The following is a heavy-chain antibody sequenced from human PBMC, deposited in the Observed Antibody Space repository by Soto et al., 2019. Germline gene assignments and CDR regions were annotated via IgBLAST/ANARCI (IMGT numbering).Heavy chain of an antibody. J-gene: IGHJ3*02. CDR1: GFTFSTYA. V-gene: IGHV3-23*01. Sequence: EVQLLESGGGLVQPGGSLRLSCAASGFTFSTYAMSWVRQAPGMGLEWVATIRGSGGNTHYADSVKGRFTTARDISEYMVYLQMHSLRAEDTAVYYCSRVKAQILSSGWYGGDDIWGHGTMVTVSS. CDR2: IRGSGGNT. D-gene: IGHD6-19*01. CDR3: SRVKAQILSSGWYGGDDI.